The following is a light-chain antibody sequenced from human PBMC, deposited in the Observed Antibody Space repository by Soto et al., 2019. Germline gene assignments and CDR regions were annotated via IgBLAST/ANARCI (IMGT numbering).Light chain of an antibody. CDR3: QQYNSYPWT. V-gene: IGKV1-5*01. J-gene: IGKJ1*01. CDR2: DAS. Sequence: DIQMTQSPSTLSASVGDRVIITCRASQSISSWLAWYQQKPGKAPKLLIYDASSLESGGPSRFSGSGSGTEFTLTISSLQPDDFATYYCQQYNSYPWTFGQGTKVDIK. CDR1: QSISSW.